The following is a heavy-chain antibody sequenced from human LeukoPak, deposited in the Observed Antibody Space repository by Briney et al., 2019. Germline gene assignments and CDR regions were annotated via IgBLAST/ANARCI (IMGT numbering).Heavy chain of an antibody. J-gene: IGHJ4*02. D-gene: IGHD6-19*01. CDR2: IRGSGGST. V-gene: IGHV3-23*01. Sequence: GGSLRLSCAASGFTYSSYGMSWVRQAPGKGPEWVSAIRGSGGSTYYADSVKGRFTISRDNSKNTLYLQMNSVRVEATAVYYCAIHVRSGWFFYPFDYWGQGNLVTVSS. CDR3: AIHVRSGWFFYPFDY. CDR1: GFTYSSYG.